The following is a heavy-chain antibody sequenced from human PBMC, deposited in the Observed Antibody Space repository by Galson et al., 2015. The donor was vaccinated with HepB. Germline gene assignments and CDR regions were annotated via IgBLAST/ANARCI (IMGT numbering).Heavy chain of an antibody. CDR3: ARDSKWLATGWFDP. Sequence: SVKVSCKASGYTFTSYGISWVRQTPGQGLEWMGWISAYNGNTNYAQKLQGRVTMTTDTSTSTAYMELRSLRSDDTAVYYCARDSKWLATGWFDPWGQGTLVTVSS. V-gene: IGHV1-18*04. CDR1: GYTFTSYG. CDR2: ISAYNGNT. D-gene: IGHD6-19*01. J-gene: IGHJ5*02.